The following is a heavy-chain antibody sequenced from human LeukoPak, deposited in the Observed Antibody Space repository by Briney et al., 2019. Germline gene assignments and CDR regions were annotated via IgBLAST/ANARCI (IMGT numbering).Heavy chain of an antibody. CDR3: AKDQYYYDSSAYYARGGFDY. D-gene: IGHD3-22*01. J-gene: IGHJ4*02. CDR1: GFTFSSYG. CDR2: ISYDGSNK. V-gene: IGHV3-30*18. Sequence: GGSLRLSCAASGFTFSSYGMNWVRQAPGKGLEWVAGISYDGSNKYYADSVKGRVTISRDFSKSTLFLQMNSLRAEDTAVYYCAKDQYYYDSSAYYARGGFDYWGQGTLVTVSS.